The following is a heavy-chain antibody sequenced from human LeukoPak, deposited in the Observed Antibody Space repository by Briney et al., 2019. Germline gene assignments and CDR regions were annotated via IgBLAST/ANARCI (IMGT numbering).Heavy chain of an antibody. J-gene: IGHJ4*02. CDR1: GYIFTSNY. CDR2: IYPRDGST. CDR3: ARDQEGFDY. Sequence: ASVKVSCKASGYIFTSNYIHWVRQAPGQGLEWMGMIYPRDGSTSYAQRFQDRVTVTRDTSTSTVHMELSGLRSEDTAVYYCARDQEGFDYWGQGTQVTVSS. V-gene: IGHV1-46*01.